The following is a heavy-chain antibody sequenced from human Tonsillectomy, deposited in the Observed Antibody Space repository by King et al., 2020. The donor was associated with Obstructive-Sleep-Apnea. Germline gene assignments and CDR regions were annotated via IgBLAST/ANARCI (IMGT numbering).Heavy chain of an antibody. V-gene: IGHV2-70*11. D-gene: IGHD3-22*01. CDR2: IDWDDDK. J-gene: IGHJ4*02. Sequence: TLKESGPALVKPTQTLTLTCTFSGFSLSTSGMCVSWIRQPPGKALEWLARIDWDDDKYYSTSLKTRLTISKDTSKNQVVLTMTNMDPVDTATYYCARDYYDSSGYYYGGIDYWGQGTLVTVSS. CDR1: GFSLSTSGMC. CDR3: ARDYYDSSGYYYGGIDY.